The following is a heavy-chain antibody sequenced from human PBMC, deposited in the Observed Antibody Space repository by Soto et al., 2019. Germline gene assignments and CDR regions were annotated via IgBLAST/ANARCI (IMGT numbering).Heavy chain of an antibody. D-gene: IGHD2-21*01. Sequence: VGSLRLSCAASGFAVSSYSMHWVRQAPGKGLEWVAAMSFDGNSKYFADSVKGRFKISRDTSKNTWSLEMESLGVEDSALYHCTRGRSTIANDEFEYWGQGTQLTVSS. J-gene: IGHJ4*02. CDR2: MSFDGNSK. CDR1: GFAVSSYS. V-gene: IGHV3-30-3*01. CDR3: TRGRSTIANDEFEY.